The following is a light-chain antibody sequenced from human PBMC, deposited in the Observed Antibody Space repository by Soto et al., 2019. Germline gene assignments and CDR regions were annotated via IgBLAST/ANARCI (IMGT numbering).Light chain of an antibody. Sequence: QSALTQPASVSGSPGQSIAISCTGTSSDAGGYNYVSWYQQHPGKAPKLIIYEVSNRPSGISNRFSGSKSGNTASLTISGLQAEDEADYYCSSFILSSNSLVFGGGTKLTVL. CDR2: EVS. V-gene: IGLV2-14*01. CDR3: SSFILSSNSLV. CDR1: SSDAGGYNY. J-gene: IGLJ3*02.